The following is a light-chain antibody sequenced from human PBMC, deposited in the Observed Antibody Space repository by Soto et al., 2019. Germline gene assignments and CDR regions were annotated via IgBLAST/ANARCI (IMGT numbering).Light chain of an antibody. Sequence: DIQMTQSPSTLSASVGDRVTITCRSSQSISNWLSGYQQKPGTAPNLLIYKASNLQSGVPSRFSGSGSGTALTLNISSLQPDDSATYYCQQDSDNWKFGQGNKGDIK. CDR2: KAS. CDR1: QSISNW. CDR3: QQDSDNWK. V-gene: IGKV1-5*03. J-gene: IGKJ1*01.